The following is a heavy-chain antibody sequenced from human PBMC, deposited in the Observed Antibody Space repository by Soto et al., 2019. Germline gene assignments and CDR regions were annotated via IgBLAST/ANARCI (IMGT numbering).Heavy chain of an antibody. V-gene: IGHV3-21*01. D-gene: IGHD3-10*01. Sequence: PGGSLRLSCAASGFTFSSYSMNWVRQAPGKGLEWVSSISSSSSYIYYADSVKGRFTISRDNAKNSLYLQMNSLRAEDTAVYYCARGTYYYGSGSYPNWFDPWGQGTLVTVSS. J-gene: IGHJ5*02. CDR2: ISSSSSYI. CDR3: ARGTYYYGSGSYPNWFDP. CDR1: GFTFSSYS.